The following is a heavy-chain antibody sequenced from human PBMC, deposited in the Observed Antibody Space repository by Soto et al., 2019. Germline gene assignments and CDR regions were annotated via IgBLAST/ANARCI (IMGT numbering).Heavy chain of an antibody. D-gene: IGHD3-16*02. V-gene: IGHV4-39*01. CDR2: IYYSGST. CDR3: ARHPMYDYVWGSYRDDSDDDAFDI. CDR1: GGSISSSSYY. J-gene: IGHJ3*02. Sequence: QLQLQESGPGLVKPSETLSLTCTVSGGSISSSSYYWGWIRQPPGKGLEWIGSIYYSGSTYYNPSLKSRVTISVDTSKNQFSLKLSSVTAADTAVYYCARHPMYDYVWGSYRDDSDDDAFDIWGQGTMVTVSS.